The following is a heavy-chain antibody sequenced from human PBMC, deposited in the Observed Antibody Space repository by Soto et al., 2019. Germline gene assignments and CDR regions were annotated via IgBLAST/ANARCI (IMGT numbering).Heavy chain of an antibody. D-gene: IGHD1-26*01. CDR2: IYYSGST. Sequence: SEPLSLTCTVSGGSISSSSYYWGWIRQPPGKGLVWIWSIYYSGSTYYNPSLKSRVTISVDTSKNHFSLKLSSVTAADTAVYYCARHMYSGSYYAPQSRSDPWGQGTLVTVSS. CDR3: ARHMYSGSYYAPQSRSDP. J-gene: IGHJ5*02. V-gene: IGHV4-39*01. CDR1: GGSISSSSYY.